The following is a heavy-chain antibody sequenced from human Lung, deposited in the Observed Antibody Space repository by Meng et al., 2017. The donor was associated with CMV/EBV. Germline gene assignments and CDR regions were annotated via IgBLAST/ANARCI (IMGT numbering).Heavy chain of an antibody. CDR1: GGSISSRSFY. CDR2: LYATGST. Sequence: QVQLQESGPGLWKPSQTLSLTWHVSGGSISSRSFYWNWIRQPAGKGLEWIGRLYATGSTNYNPSLESRATISVDTSKNQFSLRLDSVTAADTAVYYCARGPYSTGWCDFWGQGSLVTVSS. J-gene: IGHJ4*02. CDR3: ARGPYSTGWCDF. V-gene: IGHV4-61*02. D-gene: IGHD6-19*01.